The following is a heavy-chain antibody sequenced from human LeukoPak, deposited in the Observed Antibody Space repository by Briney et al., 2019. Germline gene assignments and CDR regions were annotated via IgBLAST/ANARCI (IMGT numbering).Heavy chain of an antibody. J-gene: IGHJ4*02. D-gene: IGHD1-26*01. V-gene: IGHV4-4*02. CDR3: TRESGAFSPFGF. CDR2: VHLNGAT. CDR1: GGAILSTNW. Sequence: SGTLSLTCAVSGGAILSTNWWSWVRQPPGKGLEWIGEVHLNGATNYNPSVEGRVTMSIDKSKNHLSLEVISVTAADTAMYYCTRESGAFSPFGFWGQGTLVTVSS.